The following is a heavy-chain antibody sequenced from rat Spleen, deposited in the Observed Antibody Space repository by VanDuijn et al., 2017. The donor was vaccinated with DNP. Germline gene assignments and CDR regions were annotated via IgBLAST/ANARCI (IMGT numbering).Heavy chain of an antibody. Sequence: EVKLVESGGGLVQPGRSLKLSCAASGFNFNDYWMGWVRQAPGKGLEWIGEINKDSSTKNYTPSLKDKFTISRDNAQNTLYLQMSKLGSEDTAIYYCARNNYYAMDAWGQGVMVTVSS. D-gene: IGHD1-10*01. CDR2: INKDSSTK. CDR1: GFNFNDYW. J-gene: IGHJ2*01. CDR3: ARNNYYAMDA. V-gene: IGHV4-2*01.